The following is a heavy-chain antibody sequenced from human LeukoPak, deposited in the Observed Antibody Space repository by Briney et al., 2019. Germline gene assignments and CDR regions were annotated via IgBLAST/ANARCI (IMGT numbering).Heavy chain of an antibody. J-gene: IGHJ4*02. CDR2: INPNSGGT. Sequence: ASVKVSCKASGYTFTGYEMHWVRQSPGQGLEWMGWINPNSGGTNYAQKFQGRVTMTRDTSISTAYMELSRLRSDDTAVYYCARGYIAVAGIDYWGQGTLVTVSS. CDR1: GYTFTGYE. V-gene: IGHV1-2*02. D-gene: IGHD6-19*01. CDR3: ARGYIAVAGIDY.